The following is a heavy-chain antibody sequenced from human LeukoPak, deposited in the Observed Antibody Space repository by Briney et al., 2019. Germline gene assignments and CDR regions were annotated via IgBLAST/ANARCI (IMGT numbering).Heavy chain of an antibody. CDR3: ARGKEVVPGYYYYYMDV. J-gene: IGHJ6*03. CDR1: GGSISSYY. D-gene: IGHD2-2*01. V-gene: IGHV4-59*01. CDR2: IYYSGST. Sequence: PSETLSLTCTVSGGSISSYYWSWIRQPPGKGLEWIGYIYYSGSTNYNPSLKSRVTISVDTSKNQFSLKLSSVTAADTAVYYCARGKEVVPGYYYYYMDVWGKGTTVTISS.